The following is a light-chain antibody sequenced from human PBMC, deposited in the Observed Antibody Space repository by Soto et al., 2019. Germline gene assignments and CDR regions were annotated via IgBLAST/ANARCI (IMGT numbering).Light chain of an antibody. CDR2: DAS. CDR3: QQYNNWPFS. Sequence: DIQLTQSPSTLSASVGDRVTITCRASQSISSWLAWYQQKPGKAPKLLIYDASSLESGVPSRFSGTGSETDFTLTISGLQSEDSAVYFCQQYNNWPFSFGQGTRLEIK. J-gene: IGKJ5*01. V-gene: IGKV1-5*01. CDR1: QSISSW.